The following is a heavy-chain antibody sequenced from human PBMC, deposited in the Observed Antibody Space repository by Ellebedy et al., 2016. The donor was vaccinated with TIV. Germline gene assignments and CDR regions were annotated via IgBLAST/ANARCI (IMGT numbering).Heavy chain of an antibody. CDR3: AGETHGAFPF. Sequence: GESLKISCAASGFTFSSYWMTSVRQAPGKGLEWVANINLDGSVTYHVDSVKGRFTISRDNAQNSLYLQMNSLGAADTAVYYCAGETHGAFPFWGQGTMVTVSS. V-gene: IGHV3-7*01. D-gene: IGHD3-16*01. J-gene: IGHJ3*01. CDR1: GFTFSSYW. CDR2: INLDGSVT.